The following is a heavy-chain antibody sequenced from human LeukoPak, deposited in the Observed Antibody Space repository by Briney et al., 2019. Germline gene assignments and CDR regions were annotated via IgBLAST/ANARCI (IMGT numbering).Heavy chain of an antibody. D-gene: IGHD6-19*01. Sequence: GGSLRLSCAASGFTFSSYAMHWVRQAPGKGLEWVAVISYDGSNKYYADSVKGRFTISRDNSKNTLYLQMNSLRAEDTAVYYCARTPPTGSSAWSDDYWGQGTLVTVSS. CDR1: GFTFSSYA. CDR2: ISYDGSNK. CDR3: ARTPPTGSSAWSDDY. J-gene: IGHJ4*02. V-gene: IGHV3-30*04.